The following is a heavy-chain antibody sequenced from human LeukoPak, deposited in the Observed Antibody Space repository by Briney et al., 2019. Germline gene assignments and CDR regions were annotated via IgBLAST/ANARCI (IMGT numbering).Heavy chain of an antibody. CDR2: ITQVGGS. V-gene: IGHV4-39*01. CDR3: ARRAFSGFDS. Sequence: SETLSLTCTVSGASFRRIRGDDYYWAWVRQSPGKGLEWIGTITQVGGSYCNPSLKNRVTISADTSKNQFSLKLSAVTAADTAVYFCARRAFSGFDSWGQGILVTVAS. J-gene: IGHJ1*01. D-gene: IGHD5-12*01. CDR1: GASFRRIRGDDYY.